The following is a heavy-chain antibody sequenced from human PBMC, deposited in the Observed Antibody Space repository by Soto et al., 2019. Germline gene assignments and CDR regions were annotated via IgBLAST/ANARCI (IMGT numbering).Heavy chain of an antibody. J-gene: IGHJ6*02. V-gene: IGHV1-2*04. Sequence: ASVKVSCKASGFTFTGYYMHWVRQAPGQGLEWMGWINPNSGGTNYAQKFKGWVTMTRDTSISTAYMELSRLRSDDTAVYYCATCIAAAGTDSYYYYGMDVWGQGTTVTVSS. CDR1: GFTFTGYY. CDR2: INPNSGGT. CDR3: ATCIAAAGTDSYYYYGMDV. D-gene: IGHD6-13*01.